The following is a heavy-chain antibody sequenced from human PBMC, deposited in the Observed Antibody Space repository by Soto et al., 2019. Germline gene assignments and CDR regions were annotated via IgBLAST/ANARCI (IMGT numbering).Heavy chain of an antibody. CDR2: IKLDGREK. D-gene: IGHD5-18*01. CDR1: GFIFRRYW. V-gene: IGHV3-7*01. J-gene: IGHJ4*02. Sequence: PGGSLRLSCSASGFIFRRYWMAWVRQAPGKGLEWVATIKLDGREKNYLDSVEGRFTISRDDAENSMSLQMSSLRGEDTAVYFCLNYLDGYGSFDYWGQGTLVTVSS. CDR3: LNYLDGYGSFDY.